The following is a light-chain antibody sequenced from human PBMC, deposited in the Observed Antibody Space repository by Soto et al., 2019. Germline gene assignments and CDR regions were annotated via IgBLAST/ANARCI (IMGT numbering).Light chain of an antibody. Sequence: DIQMTQSPSTLSASLGDRVTITCRASQSISSWLAWYQHKPGKAPKIMIYKASTLNTGVPSRFSGNGSGTEFTLTISSLQPDDFATYYCQHYNSYSEAFGQGTKVDI. V-gene: IGKV1-5*03. CDR1: QSISSW. CDR3: QHYNSYSEA. J-gene: IGKJ1*01. CDR2: KAS.